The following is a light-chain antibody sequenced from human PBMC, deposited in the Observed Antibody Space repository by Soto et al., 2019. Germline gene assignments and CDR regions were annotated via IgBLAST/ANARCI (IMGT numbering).Light chain of an antibody. V-gene: IGKV1-39*01. J-gene: IGKJ2*01. CDR2: GAT. CDR3: QQSYSNPPT. Sequence: DIRMTQSPSSLSASVGDRVTITCRASHSISTYLSWYQQKPGTAPTLLIYGATRLQSGAPSRFTGSGSGTEFTLTISSLQPEDFETYSCQQSYSNPPTFAQGTTVDIK. CDR1: HSISTY.